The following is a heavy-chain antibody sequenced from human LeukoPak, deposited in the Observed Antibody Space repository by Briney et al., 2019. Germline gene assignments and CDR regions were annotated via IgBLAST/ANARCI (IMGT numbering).Heavy chain of an antibody. J-gene: IGHJ3*02. CDR1: GGTFSSYA. CDR3: ARQGGITIFGVAQPGGAFDI. CDR2: IIPSFGTA. Sequence: SVKVSCKASGGTFSSYAISWVQQAPGQGLQWMGEIIPSFGTANYAQKFQGRVTITTDESTSTAYMELSSLRSDDTAVYYCARQGGITIFGVAQPGGAFDIWGQGTAVTVSS. V-gene: IGHV1-69*05. D-gene: IGHD3-3*01.